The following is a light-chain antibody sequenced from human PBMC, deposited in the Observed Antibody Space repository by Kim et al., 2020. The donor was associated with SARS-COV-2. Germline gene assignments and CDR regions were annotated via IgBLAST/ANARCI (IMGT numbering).Light chain of an antibody. CDR1: QDLTNY. Sequence: DIQMTQSPSSLSASVGDRVTITCQASQDLTNYLNWYQQKSGKAPKLLIYDASNLEQGVPSRFSGSGFGTDFTFTISSLQPEDVATYYCQQYDNLPYTFGQETKLEL. CDR3: QQYDNLPYT. V-gene: IGKV1-33*01. J-gene: IGKJ2*01. CDR2: DAS.